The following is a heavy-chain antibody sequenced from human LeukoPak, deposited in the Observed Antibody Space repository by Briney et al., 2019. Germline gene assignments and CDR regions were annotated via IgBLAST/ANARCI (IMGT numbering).Heavy chain of an antibody. J-gene: IGHJ4*02. Sequence: ASVKVSCKASGYTFTGYYMHWVRQAPGQGLEWMGWINPNSGGTNYAQKFQGWVTMTRDTSISTAYMELSRLRSDDTAVYYCARRMKNSSGWYCFDYWGQGTLVTVSS. CDR1: GYTFTGYY. V-gene: IGHV1-2*04. CDR2: INPNSGGT. CDR3: ARRMKNSSGWYCFDY. D-gene: IGHD6-19*01.